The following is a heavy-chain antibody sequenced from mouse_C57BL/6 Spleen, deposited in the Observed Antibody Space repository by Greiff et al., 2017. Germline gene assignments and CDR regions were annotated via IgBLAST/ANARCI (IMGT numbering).Heavy chain of an antibody. V-gene: IGHV5-4*03. J-gene: IGHJ4*01. CDR2: ISDGGSYT. D-gene: IGHD2-4*01. CDR1: GFTFSSYA. CDR3: ARGGLRDYAMDY. Sequence: DVKLVESGGGLVKPGGSLKLSCAASGFTFSSYAMSWVRQTPEKRLEWVATISDGGSYTYYPDNVKGRFTISRDNAKNNLYLQMSHLKSEDTAMYYCARGGLRDYAMDYWGQGTSVTVSS.